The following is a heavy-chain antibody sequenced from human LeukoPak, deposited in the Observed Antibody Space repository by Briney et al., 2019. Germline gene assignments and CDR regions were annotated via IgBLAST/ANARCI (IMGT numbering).Heavy chain of an antibody. CDR2: IKHDGSEK. D-gene: IGHD3-10*01. CDR1: GFTFSSYW. Sequence: GGSLGLSCAASGFTFSSYWMTWVRQAPGKGLEWVANIKHDGSEKYYVDSVKGRFTISRDNAKNSLYLQMNSLRAEDTAVYYCARDYYTSGSHDYWGQGTLVTVSS. V-gene: IGHV3-7*04. CDR3: ARDYYTSGSHDY. J-gene: IGHJ4*02.